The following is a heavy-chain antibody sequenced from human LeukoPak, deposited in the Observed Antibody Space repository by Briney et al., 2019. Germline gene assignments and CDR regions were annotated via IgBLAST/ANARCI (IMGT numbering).Heavy chain of an antibody. CDR2: IYPRDGST. Sequence: ASVKVSCKASGYTFTSNYIHWVRQAPGQGLEWMGMIYPRDGSTSYAQKFQGRVTVTRGTSTSTVHMELSGLRSEDTAVYYCARDQEGFDYWGQGTLVTVSS. V-gene: IGHV1-46*01. CDR3: ARDQEGFDY. CDR1: GYTFTSNY. J-gene: IGHJ4*02.